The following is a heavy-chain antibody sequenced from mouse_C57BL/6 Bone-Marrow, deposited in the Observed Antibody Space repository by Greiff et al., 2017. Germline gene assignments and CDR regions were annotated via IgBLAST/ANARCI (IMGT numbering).Heavy chain of an antibody. CDR2: FHPCNDDT. CDR1: GYTFTTYH. J-gene: IGHJ2*01. CDR3: ARSSTFFDYFDY. D-gene: IGHD5-1*01. V-gene: IGHV1-47*01. Sequence: QVQLQQSGAELVKPGASVKMSCKASGYTFTTYHIEWMKQNHGKSLEWIGNFHPCNDDTKYNEKFKGKATLTVEKSSNTVYLELSRLTSDDAAVYYFARSSTFFDYFDYWGQGTTLTVSS.